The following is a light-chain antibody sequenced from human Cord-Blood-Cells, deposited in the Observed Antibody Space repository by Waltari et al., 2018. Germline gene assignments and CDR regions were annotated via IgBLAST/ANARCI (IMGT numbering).Light chain of an antibody. CDR2: GAS. V-gene: IGKV3-20*01. J-gene: IGKJ2*03. CDR1: QSVSSSY. CDR3: QQYGSSPLYS. Sequence: EIVLTQSPGTLSLSTGARATISCRASQSVSSSYLAWYQQKPGQAPRLLIYGASSRATGIPDRFSGSGSGTDFTLTISRLEPEDFAVYYCQQYGSSPLYSFGQGTKLEIK.